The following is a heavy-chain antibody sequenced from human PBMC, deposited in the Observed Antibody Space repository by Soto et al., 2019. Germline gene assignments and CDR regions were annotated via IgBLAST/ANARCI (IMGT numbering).Heavy chain of an antibody. CDR2: ISGSGGST. Sequence: GGSLRLSCAASGFTFSSYAMSWVRQAPGKGLEWVSAISGSGGSTYYADSVKGRFTISRDNSKNTLYLQMNSLRAEDTAVYYCAKGEVRFLEWLIYYGMDVWGQGTTVTVSS. V-gene: IGHV3-23*01. J-gene: IGHJ6*02. CDR3: AKGEVRFLEWLIYYGMDV. D-gene: IGHD3-3*01. CDR1: GFTFSSYA.